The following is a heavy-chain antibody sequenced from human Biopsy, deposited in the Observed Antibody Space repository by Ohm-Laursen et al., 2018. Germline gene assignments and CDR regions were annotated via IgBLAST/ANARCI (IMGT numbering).Heavy chain of an antibody. CDR1: GGSISSYH. Sequence: SQTLSLTCTVSGGSISSYHWTWIRQPPGKGLEWIGDVYYSGSTNRNPSLKSRVTILVDTSKNQFSLKLNSVTAADTAVYYCGRREVVITHDAFDTWGQGTMVTVSS. V-gene: IGHV4-59*08. J-gene: IGHJ3*02. D-gene: IGHD3-22*01. CDR2: VYYSGST. CDR3: GRREVVITHDAFDT.